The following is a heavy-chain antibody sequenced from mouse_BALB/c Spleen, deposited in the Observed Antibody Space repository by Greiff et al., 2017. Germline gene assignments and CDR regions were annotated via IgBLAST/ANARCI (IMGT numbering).Heavy chain of an antibody. V-gene: IGHV5-6-4*01. CDR2: ISSGGSYT. CDR1: GFTFSSYT. CDR3: TRDQGDYDAY. Sequence: EVQVVESGGGLVKPGGSLKLSCAASGFTFSSYTMSWVRQTPEKRLEWVATISSGGSYTYYPDSVKGRFTISRDNAKNTLYLQMSSLKSEDTAMYYCTRDQGDYDAYWGQGTLVTVSA. D-gene: IGHD2-4*01. J-gene: IGHJ3*01.